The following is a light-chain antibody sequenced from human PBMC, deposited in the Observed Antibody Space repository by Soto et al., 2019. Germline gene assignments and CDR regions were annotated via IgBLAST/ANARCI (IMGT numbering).Light chain of an antibody. V-gene: IGKV1-5*03. CDR1: QSISSW. CDR3: QQYNSYSPLT. CDR2: KAS. Sequence: DIQMTQSPSTLSSSVGDRVTITCGSSQSISSWLAWYQQKPGKAPKLLIYKASSLESGVPSRFSGSGSGTEFTLTISSLQPDDFATYYCQQYNSYSPLTFGPGTKVDIK. J-gene: IGKJ3*01.